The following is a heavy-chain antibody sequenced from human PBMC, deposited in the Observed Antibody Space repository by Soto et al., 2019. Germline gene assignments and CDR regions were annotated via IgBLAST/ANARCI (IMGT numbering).Heavy chain of an antibody. J-gene: IGHJ6*02. V-gene: IGHV3-15*07. CDR3: TTPVRSYGYDYYYGMDV. Sequence: GGSLRLSCAASGFTFSNAWMNWVRQAPGKGLEWVGRIKSKTDGGTTDYAAPVKGRFTISRDDSKNTLYLQMNSLKTEDTAVYYCTTPVRSYGYDYYYGMDVWGQGTTDTVSS. D-gene: IGHD5-18*01. CDR1: GFTFSNAW. CDR2: IKSKTDGGTT.